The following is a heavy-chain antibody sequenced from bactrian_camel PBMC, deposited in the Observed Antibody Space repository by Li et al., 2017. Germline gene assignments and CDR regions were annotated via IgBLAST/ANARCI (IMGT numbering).Heavy chain of an antibody. D-gene: IGHD6*01. CDR3: AASRDLVRTGTRADYLY. CDR2: INHHGSST. J-gene: IGHJ4*01. V-gene: IGHV3S40*01. Sequence: VQLVESGGGLVQPGGSLRLSCVASGFAFTSADMRWVRQAPGKGLEWVSTINHHGSSTWYADSVKGRFAISRDNAKNTIDLQINRLQPEDTALYFCAASRDLVRTGTRADYLYWGRGTQVTVS. CDR1: GFAFTSAD.